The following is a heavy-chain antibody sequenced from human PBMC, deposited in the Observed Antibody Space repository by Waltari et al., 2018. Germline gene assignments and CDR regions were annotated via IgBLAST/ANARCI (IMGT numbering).Heavy chain of an antibody. Sequence: QVQLQESGPGLVKPSETLSLTCSIFDGSLSSYYWTWIRQPPGKGLEGVGYVHYSGSTNYNPSLKRRVTISVDTSKNQFSLNLSSVTAADAAVYYCARDHRYCSGVSCFSDAFDIWGQGTMVTVSS. V-gene: IGHV4-59*01. CDR3: ARDHRYCSGVSCFSDAFDI. J-gene: IGHJ3*02. D-gene: IGHD2-15*01. CDR2: VHYSGST. CDR1: DGSLSSYY.